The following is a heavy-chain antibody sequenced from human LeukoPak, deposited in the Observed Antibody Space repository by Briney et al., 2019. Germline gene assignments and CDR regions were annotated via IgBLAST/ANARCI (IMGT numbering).Heavy chain of an antibody. D-gene: IGHD6-19*01. Sequence: SVKVSCKTSGGTFSSYDINWVRQAPGQGLEWMGGIIPIFGTAKYAQKFQDRVTISADESTSTAYMELSSLRAEDTAVYYCARGRPVAGLGYWGQGTLVTVSS. CDR1: GGTFSSYD. CDR2: IIPIFGTA. CDR3: ARGRPVAGLGY. V-gene: IGHV1-69*13. J-gene: IGHJ4*02.